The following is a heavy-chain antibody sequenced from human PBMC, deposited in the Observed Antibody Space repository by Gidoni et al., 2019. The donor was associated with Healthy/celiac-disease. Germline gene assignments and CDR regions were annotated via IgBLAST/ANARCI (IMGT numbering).Heavy chain of an antibody. V-gene: IGHV4-59*01. CDR1: GGSLSSYY. D-gene: IGHD6-19*01. CDR2: SYYRGGT. Sequence: QVQLQESGPGLVKPSETLSLTCTVSGGSLSSYYWTWIRQPPGTGLEWIGYSYYRGGTNYNPALKSQYAVSVDRSKNQFSQKFSSVTAADTTVYYGAGSVQPHWGSSGWYGAGHFDIWGQGTMVTVSS. CDR3: AGSVQPHWGSSGWYGAGHFDI. J-gene: IGHJ3*02.